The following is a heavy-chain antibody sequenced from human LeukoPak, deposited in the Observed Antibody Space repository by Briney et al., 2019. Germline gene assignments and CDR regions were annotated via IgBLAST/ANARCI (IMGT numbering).Heavy chain of an antibody. Sequence: ASVKVSCKASGYTFTGYYMHRVRQAPGQGLEWMGWINPNTGDTNYAQKFHGRVTMTRDTSISTAYMELSRLRSDDTAVYYCARDERCSGTSCYSSFDYWGQGTLVTVSS. D-gene: IGHD2-15*01. CDR1: GYTFTGYY. CDR2: INPNTGDT. V-gene: IGHV1-2*02. J-gene: IGHJ4*02. CDR3: ARDERCSGTSCYSSFDY.